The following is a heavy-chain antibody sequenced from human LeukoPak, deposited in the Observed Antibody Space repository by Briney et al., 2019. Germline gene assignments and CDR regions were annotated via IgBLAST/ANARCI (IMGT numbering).Heavy chain of an antibody. CDR2: IYYSGST. J-gene: IGHJ4*02. D-gene: IGHD3-10*01. CDR1: GGSISSGDYY. V-gene: IGHV4-30-4*01. Sequence: PSQTLSLTCTVSGGSISSGDYYWSWIRQPPGKGLEWIGYIYYSGSTYYNPSLKSRVTISVDTSENQFSLKLSSVTAADTAVYYCASRAYYYGSGNRIFDYWGQGTLVTVSS. CDR3: ASRAYYYGSGNRIFDY.